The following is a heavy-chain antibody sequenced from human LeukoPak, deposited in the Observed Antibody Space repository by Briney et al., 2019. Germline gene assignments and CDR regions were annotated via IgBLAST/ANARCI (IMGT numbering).Heavy chain of an antibody. CDR1: GYTFTSYD. CDR2: MNPNSGNT. V-gene: IGHV1-8*01. Sequence: ASVKVSCKASGYTFTSYDINWVRQATGQGLEWMGWMNPNSGNTGYAQKFQGRVTMTRNTSISTAYMELSSLRSEDTAVYYCATTPYASGYSSSWDNYWGQGTLVTVSS. CDR3: ATTPYASGYSSSWDNY. D-gene: IGHD6-13*01. J-gene: IGHJ4*02.